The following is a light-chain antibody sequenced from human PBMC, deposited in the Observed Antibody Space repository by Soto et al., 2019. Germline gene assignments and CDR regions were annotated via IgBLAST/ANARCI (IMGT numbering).Light chain of an antibody. CDR3: SSYTRSNPPV. CDR2: DVS. V-gene: IGLV2-14*03. CDR1: SSDVGGYDF. Sequence: QSALTQPASVSGSPGQSITISCTGTSSDVGGYDFVSWYQQHPGKAPKLMIYDVSNRPSGVSNRLSGSKSGNTASLTISGLQAEDEADYYCSSYTRSNPPVF. J-gene: IGLJ1*01.